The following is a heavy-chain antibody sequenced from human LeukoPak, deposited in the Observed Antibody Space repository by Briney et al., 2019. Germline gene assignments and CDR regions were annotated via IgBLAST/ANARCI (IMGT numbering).Heavy chain of an antibody. D-gene: IGHD3-16*01. V-gene: IGHV4-38-2*02. Sequence: SETLSLTCAVSGYTISSDSYWGCLQHPPEKRQEWIGSIYHSGSTYYNPSLKSRVTISVDTSKNQFSLKLSSVTAADTAVYYCARDPVGDWFDPWGQGTLVTVSS. CDR3: ARDPVGDWFDP. CDR2: IYHSGST. CDR1: GYTISSDSY. J-gene: IGHJ5*02.